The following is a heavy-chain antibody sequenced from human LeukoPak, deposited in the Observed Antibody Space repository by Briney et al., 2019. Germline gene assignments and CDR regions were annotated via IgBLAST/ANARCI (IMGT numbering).Heavy chain of an antibody. Sequence: TSETLSLTCTVSGYSISSGYYWGWIRQPPGKGLEWIATIYDSGSTYYNLSLKSRVTISIDTSKNQVSLKLSSVTAADTAVYYCARDVCSGGSCYPNDAFDIWGQGTMVTVSS. V-gene: IGHV4-38-2*02. D-gene: IGHD2-15*01. CDR1: GYSISSGYY. CDR2: IYDSGST. J-gene: IGHJ3*02. CDR3: ARDVCSGGSCYPNDAFDI.